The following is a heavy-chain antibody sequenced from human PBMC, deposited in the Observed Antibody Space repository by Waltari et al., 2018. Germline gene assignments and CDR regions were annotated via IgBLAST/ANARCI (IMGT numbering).Heavy chain of an antibody. J-gene: IGHJ3*02. CDR2: IYTSGST. Sequence: QVQLQESGPGLVKPSQTLSLTCTVSGGSISSGSYYWSWIRQPAGKGLEWIGRIYTSGSTNYTPSLKSRGTISVDTSKNQFALKLSSVTAADTAVYYCARVHPGVAFDIWGQGTMVTVSS. CDR1: GGSISSGSYY. V-gene: IGHV4-61*02. CDR3: ARVHPGVAFDI.